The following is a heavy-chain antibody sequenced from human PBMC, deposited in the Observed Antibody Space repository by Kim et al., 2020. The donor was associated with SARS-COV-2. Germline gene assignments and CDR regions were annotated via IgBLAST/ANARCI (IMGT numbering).Heavy chain of an antibody. Sequence: GGSLRLSCAASGFTFSSYAMHWVRQAPGKGLEWVAVISYDGSNKYYADSVKGRFTISRDNSKNTLYLQMNSLRAEDTAVYYCAREDPYCTNGVCYCLDY. V-gene: IGHV3-30-3*01. CDR2: ISYDGSNK. CDR1: GFTFSSYA. CDR3: AREDPYCTNGVCYCLDY. D-gene: IGHD2-8*01. J-gene: IGHJ4*01.